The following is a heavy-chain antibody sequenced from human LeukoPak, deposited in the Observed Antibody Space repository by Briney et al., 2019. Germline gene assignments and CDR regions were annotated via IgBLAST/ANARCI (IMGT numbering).Heavy chain of an antibody. D-gene: IGHD3-9*01. V-gene: IGHV3-9*01. Sequence: GGSLRLSCAASGFTFDDYAMHWVRQAPGKGLERVSGISWNSGSIGYADSVKGRFTISRDNAKNPLYLQMNSLRAEDTALYYCAKGNYDILTGYVDYWGQGTLVTVSS. CDR2: ISWNSGSI. J-gene: IGHJ4*02. CDR1: GFTFDDYA. CDR3: AKGNYDILTGYVDY.